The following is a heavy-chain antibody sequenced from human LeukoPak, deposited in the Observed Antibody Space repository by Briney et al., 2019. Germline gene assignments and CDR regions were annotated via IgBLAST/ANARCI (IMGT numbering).Heavy chain of an antibody. V-gene: IGHV5-51*01. D-gene: IGHD1-26*01. CDR3: ARRRGRYSGDAFDI. J-gene: IGHJ3*02. Sequence: GESLKVSCKGSGYRFTSYWIGWVRQMPGKGLEWMGFIYPGDSDTRYSPSFQGQVTISADKSMSTAYLQWSSLKASDTAMYYCARRRGRYSGDAFDIWGQGTMVTVSS. CDR1: GYRFTSYW. CDR2: IYPGDSDT.